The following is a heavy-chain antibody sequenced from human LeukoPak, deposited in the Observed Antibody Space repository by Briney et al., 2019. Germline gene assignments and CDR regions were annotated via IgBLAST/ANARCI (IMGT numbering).Heavy chain of an antibody. CDR3: ARAAMVRGVIMN. D-gene: IGHD3-10*01. V-gene: IGHV1-2*02. CDR1: GYTFTGYY. Sequence: VASVKVSCKASGYTFTGYYMHWVRQAPGQGLGWMGWINPNSGGTNYAQKFQGRVTMTRDTSISTAYMELSRLRSDDTAVYYCARAAMVRGVIMNWGQGTLVTVSS. J-gene: IGHJ4*02. CDR2: INPNSGGT.